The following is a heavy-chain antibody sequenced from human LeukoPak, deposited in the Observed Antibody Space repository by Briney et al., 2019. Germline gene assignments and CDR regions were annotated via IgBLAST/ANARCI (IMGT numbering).Heavy chain of an antibody. J-gene: IGHJ4*02. CDR1: GFTVSSNY. CDR3: ASLLRGY. Sequence: PGGSLRLSCVASGFTVSSNYMSWVRQAPGKGLEWVSVIYSGGSTYYADSVKGRFTISRDNSKNTLYLQMNSLRAEDTAVYYCASLLRGYWGQGTLVTVSS. CDR2: IYSGGST. V-gene: IGHV3-53*01. D-gene: IGHD3-9*01.